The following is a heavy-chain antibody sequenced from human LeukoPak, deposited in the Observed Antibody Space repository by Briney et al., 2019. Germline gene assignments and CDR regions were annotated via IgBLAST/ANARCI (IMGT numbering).Heavy chain of an antibody. Sequence: GGSLRLSCAASGFTLSSYGMHWVRQAPGKGLEWVAFIRYDGSNKYYADSVKGRFTISRDNSKNTLYLQMNSLRAEDTAVYYCAKDGYYYDSSGYLDYWGQGTLVTVSS. CDR1: GFTLSSYG. D-gene: IGHD3-22*01. CDR3: AKDGYYYDSSGYLDY. V-gene: IGHV3-30*02. J-gene: IGHJ4*02. CDR2: IRYDGSNK.